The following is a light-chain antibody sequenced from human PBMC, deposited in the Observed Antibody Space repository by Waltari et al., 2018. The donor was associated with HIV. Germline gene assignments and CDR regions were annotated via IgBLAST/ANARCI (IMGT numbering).Light chain of an antibody. CDR3: AAWDDTFRWV. CDR1: SSNIGINS. Sequence: QPVLTQPPSASGTPGQRVTISCSGSSSNIGINSVYWYQQVPGRTPKLLIYRNNHRPSAVPGRFSGSKSGTSASLAISGLQSEDEADYYCAAWDDTFRWVFGGGTKLTVL. CDR2: RNN. V-gene: IGLV1-44*01. J-gene: IGLJ3*02.